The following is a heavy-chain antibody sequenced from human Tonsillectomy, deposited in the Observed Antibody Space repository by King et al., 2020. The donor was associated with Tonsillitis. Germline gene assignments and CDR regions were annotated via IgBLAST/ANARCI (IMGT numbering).Heavy chain of an antibody. CDR3: ARAFDTSGYYYSFDY. D-gene: IGHD3-22*01. CDR2: INPKSGAT. Sequence: VQLVQSGAEMTKPGASVKVSCKASGYIFTDYYFHWVRQAPGQGLEWMGWINPKSGATWYAQKFQGRVNMTTDTSISTAYMELSRLRTDDTAVYYCARAFDTSGYYYSFDYWGQGTLVTVSS. V-gene: IGHV1-2*02. CDR1: GYIFTDYY. J-gene: IGHJ4*02.